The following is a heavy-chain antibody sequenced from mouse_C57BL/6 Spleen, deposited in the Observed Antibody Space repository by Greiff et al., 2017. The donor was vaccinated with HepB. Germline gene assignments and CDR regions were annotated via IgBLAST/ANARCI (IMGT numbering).Heavy chain of an antibody. V-gene: IGHV1-18*01. D-gene: IGHD1-1*01. CDR1: GYTLTDYN. CDR3: ARRAYYDSRGVFDY. J-gene: IGHJ2*01. CDR2: INPNNGGT. Sequence: VQLQQPGPELVKPGASVKIPCKASGYTLTDYNMDWVKQSHGKSLEWIGDINPNNGGTIYNQKFKGKATLTVDKSSSTAYIELRSLTSEDTAVYYCARRAYYDSRGVFDYWGQGTTLTVSS.